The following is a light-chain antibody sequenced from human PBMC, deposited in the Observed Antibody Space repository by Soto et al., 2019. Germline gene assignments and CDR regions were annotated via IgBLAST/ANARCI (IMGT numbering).Light chain of an antibody. J-gene: IGLJ3*02. CDR2: ENN. V-gene: IGLV1-51*02. CDR1: SSNIGNNY. Sequence: QAVVTQPPSVSAAPGQKVTISCSGSSSNIGNNYVSWYQHVPGTAPKLLIYENNKRPSGIPDRFSGSKSGTSATLGITGLQTGDEADYYCETWDSSLSVRVFGGGTKLTVL. CDR3: ETWDSSLSVRV.